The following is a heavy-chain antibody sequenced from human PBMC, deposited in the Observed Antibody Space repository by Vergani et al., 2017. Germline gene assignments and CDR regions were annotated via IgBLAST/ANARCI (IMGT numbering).Heavy chain of an antibody. D-gene: IGHD3-22*01. Sequence: QVQLVQSGAEVKKPGASVKVSCKVSGYTLTELSMHWVRQALGKGLEWMGGFDPEDGETIYAQKFHGRVTMTEDTSIDTVYMELSSLRSEDTAVYYCARDLGASGYYDSSGYLDWGQGTLVTVSS. CDR2: FDPEDGET. J-gene: IGHJ4*02. CDR3: ARDLGASGYYDSSGYLD. CDR1: GYTLTELS. V-gene: IGHV1-24*01.